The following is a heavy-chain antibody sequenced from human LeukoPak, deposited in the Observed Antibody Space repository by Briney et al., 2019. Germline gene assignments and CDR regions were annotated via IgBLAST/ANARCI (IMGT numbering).Heavy chain of an antibody. V-gene: IGHV3-66*01. D-gene: IGHD6-19*01. Sequence: PGGSLRLSCAASGFTVSSNYMSWVRQAPGKGLEWVSVIYSGGSTYYADSVKGRFTISRDNSKNTLYLQMNSLRAEDTAVYYCARADSSGWKYYYYMDVWGKGTTVTVSS. CDR1: GFTVSSNY. CDR2: IYSGGST. J-gene: IGHJ6*03. CDR3: ARADSSGWKYYYYMDV.